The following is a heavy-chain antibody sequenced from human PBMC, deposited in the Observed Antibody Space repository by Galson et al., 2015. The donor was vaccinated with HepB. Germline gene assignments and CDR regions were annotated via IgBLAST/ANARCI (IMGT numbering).Heavy chain of an antibody. CDR1: GYTFTGYY. CDR2: INPNSGGA. CDR3: ARGNGGYVDAFDV. V-gene: IGHV1-2*05. J-gene: IGHJ3*01. D-gene: IGHD5-12*01. Sequence: SVKVSCKASGYTFTGYYIHWVRQAPGQGLEWMGRINPNSGGANYAQKFQGRVTMTRDTSINTAYMELSSLKSDDAVFYYCARGNGGYVDAFDVWGQGTMVTVSS.